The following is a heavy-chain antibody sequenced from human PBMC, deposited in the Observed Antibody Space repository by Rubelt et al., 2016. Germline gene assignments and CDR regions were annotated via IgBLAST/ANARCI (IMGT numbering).Heavy chain of an antibody. D-gene: IGHD2-8*01. CDR2: IYYSGST. CDR3: AASAVCMSAFDI. Sequence: QVVLQESGPGLVTPSETLSLTCNVSGVPVNGNYWSWIRQPAGKGLEWIGYIYYSGSTNYSPSLKSRVTISVDTSKDQFSLKLSSVTAADTAVYYCAASAVCMSAFDIGGKGTMVTVTS. CDR1: GVPVNGNY. V-gene: IGHV4-59*02. J-gene: IGHJ3*02.